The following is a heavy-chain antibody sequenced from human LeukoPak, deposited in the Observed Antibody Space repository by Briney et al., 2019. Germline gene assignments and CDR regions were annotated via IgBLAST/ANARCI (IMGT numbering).Heavy chain of an antibody. V-gene: IGHV3-21*01. Sequence: GGSLRLSCAASGFTFSSYSMNWVRQAPGKGLEWVSSISSSSSYIYYAGSVKGRFTISRDNAKNSLYLQMNSLRAEDTAVYYCARDLRDGYNWWGQGTLVTVSS. CDR2: ISSSSSYI. CDR3: ARDLRDGYNW. CDR1: GFTFSSYS. D-gene: IGHD5-24*01. J-gene: IGHJ4*02.